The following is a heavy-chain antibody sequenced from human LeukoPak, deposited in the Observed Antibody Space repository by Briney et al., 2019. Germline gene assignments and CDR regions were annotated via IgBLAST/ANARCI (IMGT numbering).Heavy chain of an antibody. Sequence: ASLKVSCKASRYTSTSYDINSVRQATGQGLEWMGWMNPNSGNTGYAQKFQGRVTMTRNTSISTAYMELSSLRSEDTAVYYCARGLGRDFWSGPNGGCYGMDVWGPGTTVTVSS. CDR1: RYTSTSYD. V-gene: IGHV1-8*01. CDR2: MNPNSGNT. J-gene: IGHJ6*02. D-gene: IGHD3-3*01. CDR3: ARGLGRDFWSGPNGGCYGMDV.